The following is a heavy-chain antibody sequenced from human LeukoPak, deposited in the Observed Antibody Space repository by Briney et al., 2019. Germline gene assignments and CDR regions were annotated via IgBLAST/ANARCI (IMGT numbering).Heavy chain of an antibody. D-gene: IGHD6-19*01. V-gene: IGHV1-69*01. CDR3: ARRNSSGWYSAFDI. CDR2: IIPIFGTA. J-gene: IGHJ3*02. Sequence: SVTVSCKASGGTFSSYAISWVRQAPGQGLEWMGGIIPIFGTANYAQKFQGRVTNTADESTSTAYMELSSLRSEDTAVYYCARRNSSGWYSAFDIWGQGTMVTVSS. CDR1: GGTFSSYA.